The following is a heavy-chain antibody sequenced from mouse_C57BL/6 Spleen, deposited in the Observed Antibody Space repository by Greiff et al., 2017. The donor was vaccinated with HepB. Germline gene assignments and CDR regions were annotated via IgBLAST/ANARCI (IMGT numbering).Heavy chain of an antibody. CDR1: GYTFTSYW. Sequence: QVQLQQPGAELVKPGASVKLSCKASGYTFTSYWMHWVKQRPGQGLEWIGMIHPNSGSTNYNEKFKSKATLTVDKSSSTAYMQLSSLTSEDSAVYSCARSGGLGAYSAYYFDYWGQGTTLTVSS. CDR2: IHPNSGST. V-gene: IGHV1-64*01. J-gene: IGHJ2*01. CDR3: ARSGGLGAYSAYYFDY. D-gene: IGHD2-10*01.